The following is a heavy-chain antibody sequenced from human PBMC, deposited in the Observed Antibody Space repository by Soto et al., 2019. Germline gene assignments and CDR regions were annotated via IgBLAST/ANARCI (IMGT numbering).Heavy chain of an antibody. CDR3: ARRYGVAFDI. Sequence: SETLSLTCTVSGGSISSYYWSWIRQPPGKGLEWIGYIYYSGSTNYNPSLKSRVTISVDTSKNQFSLKLSSVTAADTAVYYCARRYGVAFDIWGQGTMATVSS. D-gene: IGHD3-10*01. CDR1: GGSISSYY. V-gene: IGHV4-59*08. CDR2: IYYSGST. J-gene: IGHJ3*02.